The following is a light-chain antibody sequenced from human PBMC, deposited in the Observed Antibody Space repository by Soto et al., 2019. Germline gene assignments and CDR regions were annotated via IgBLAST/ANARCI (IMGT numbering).Light chain of an antibody. CDR1: SSDVGGYNY. CDR2: DVS. V-gene: IGLV2-14*01. CDR3: SSYTSSSPLDV. Sequence: QSALTQPASVTGSPGQSITISCTGTSSDVGGYNYVSWYQQHPGKAPKLLIYDVSSRPSGVSNRFSGSKSGNTASLTISGLQAEDEADYYCSSYTSSSPLDVFGAGTKVTVL. J-gene: IGLJ1*01.